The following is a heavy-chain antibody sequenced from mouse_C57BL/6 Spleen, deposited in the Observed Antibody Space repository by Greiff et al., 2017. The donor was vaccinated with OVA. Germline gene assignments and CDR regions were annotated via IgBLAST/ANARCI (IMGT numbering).Heavy chain of an antibody. CDR1: GYTFTSYW. CDR2: IDPSDSET. D-gene: IGHD2-4*01. CDR3: ARGSLYDYDRYFDY. V-gene: IGHV1-52*01. Sequence: QVQLQQSGAELVRPGSSVKLSCKASGYTFTSYWMHWVKQRPIQGLEWIGNIDPSDSETHYNQKFKDKATLTVDKSSSTAYMQLSSLTSEDSAVYYCARGSLYDYDRYFDYWGQGTTLTVSS. J-gene: IGHJ2*01.